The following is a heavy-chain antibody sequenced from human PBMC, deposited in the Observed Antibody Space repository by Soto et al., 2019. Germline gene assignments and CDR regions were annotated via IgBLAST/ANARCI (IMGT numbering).Heavy chain of an antibody. CDR1: GFTFSSYA. CDR3: AKPKRGMVRAQSDY. CDR2: ISGSGGST. Sequence: PGGSLRLSCAASGFTFSSYAMSWVRQAPGKGLEWVSAISGSGGSTYYADSVKGRFTISRDNSKNTLYLQMNSLRAEDTAVYYCAKPKRGMVRAQSDYWGQGTLVTVSS. J-gene: IGHJ4*02. D-gene: IGHD3-10*01. V-gene: IGHV3-23*01.